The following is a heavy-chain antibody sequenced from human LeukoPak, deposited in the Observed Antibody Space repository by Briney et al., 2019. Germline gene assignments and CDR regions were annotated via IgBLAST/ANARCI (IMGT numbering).Heavy chain of an antibody. CDR2: INHSGST. CDR3: ARSLEVEVAASWFDP. Sequence: KPSETLSLTCAVYGGSFSGYYWSWIRQPPGKGLEWIGEINHSGSTNYNPSLKSRVTISVDTSKKQVSLNLSSVTAADTAVYYCARSLEVEVAASWFDPWGQGTLVTVSS. J-gene: IGHJ5*02. V-gene: IGHV4-34*01. D-gene: IGHD2-15*01. CDR1: GGSFSGYY.